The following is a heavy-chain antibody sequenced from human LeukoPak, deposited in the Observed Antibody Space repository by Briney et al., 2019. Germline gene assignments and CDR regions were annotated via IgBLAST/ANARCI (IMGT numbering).Heavy chain of an antibody. Sequence: PSETLSLTCTVSGGSISGYYWSWIRQPPGRGLEWTGYIYYSGGTNYNPSLKSRVTISADTSKNQFSLKLRYVTAADTAVYYCARHWGIRSSWYFDYWGQGTLVTVSS. D-gene: IGHD6-13*01. CDR1: GGSISGYY. V-gene: IGHV4-59*08. CDR2: IYYSGGT. J-gene: IGHJ4*02. CDR3: ARHWGIRSSWYFDY.